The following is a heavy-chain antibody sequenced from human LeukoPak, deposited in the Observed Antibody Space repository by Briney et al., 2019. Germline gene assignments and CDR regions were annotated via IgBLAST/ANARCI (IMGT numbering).Heavy chain of an antibody. Sequence: SETLSLTCAVYGGSFSGYYWSWIRQPPGKGLEWIGEINHSGSTNYNPSLKSRVTISVDTSKNQFSLHLNSVTPEDTAVYYCARAESGRGWFGPWGQGTLVTVSS. J-gene: IGHJ5*02. V-gene: IGHV4-34*01. CDR3: ARAESGRGWFGP. CDR1: GGSFSGYY. D-gene: IGHD1-26*01. CDR2: INHSGST.